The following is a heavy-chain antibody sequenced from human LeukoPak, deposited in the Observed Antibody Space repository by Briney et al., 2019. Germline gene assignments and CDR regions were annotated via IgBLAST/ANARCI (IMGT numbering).Heavy chain of an antibody. V-gene: IGHV1-2*02. CDR3: ARVTVTFGGVIVIPFDY. CDR2: INPNSGGT. J-gene: IGHJ4*02. D-gene: IGHD3-16*02. Sequence: ASVKVSCKASGYTFTGCYMHWVRQAPGQGLEWMGWINPNSGGTNYAQKFQGRVTMTRDTSISTAYMELSRLRSDDTAVYYCARVTVTFGGVIVIPFDYWGQGTLVTVSS. CDR1: GYTFTGCY.